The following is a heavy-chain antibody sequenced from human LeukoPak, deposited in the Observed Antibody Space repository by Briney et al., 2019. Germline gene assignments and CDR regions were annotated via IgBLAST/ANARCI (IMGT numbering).Heavy chain of an antibody. CDR1: GFTFSSYA. V-gene: IGHV3-23*01. Sequence: PGRSLRLSCAASGFTFSSYAMSWVRQAPGKGLEWVSAISGSGGSTYYADSVKGRFTISRDNSKNTLYLQMNSLRAEDTAVYYCLSCGGDCYSRGRSAFDIWGQGTMVTVSS. J-gene: IGHJ3*02. CDR3: LSCGGDCYSRGRSAFDI. D-gene: IGHD2-21*02. CDR2: ISGSGGST.